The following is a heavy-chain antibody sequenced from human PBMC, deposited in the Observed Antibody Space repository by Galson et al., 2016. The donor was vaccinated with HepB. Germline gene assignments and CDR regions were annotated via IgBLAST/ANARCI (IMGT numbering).Heavy chain of an antibody. D-gene: IGHD1-26*01. CDR3: ASGRYFGPIDY. CDR1: GGSMSSSDW. J-gene: IGHJ4*02. Sequence: SETLSLTCAVSGGSMSSSDWWSWVRQSPGKGLEWIGEVYQSGNTNYNPSLQSRVTIAIDNSKKQFSLKLSTLTAADTAVYYCASGRYFGPIDYWGQGTLVTVSS. CDR2: VYQSGNT. V-gene: IGHV4-4*02.